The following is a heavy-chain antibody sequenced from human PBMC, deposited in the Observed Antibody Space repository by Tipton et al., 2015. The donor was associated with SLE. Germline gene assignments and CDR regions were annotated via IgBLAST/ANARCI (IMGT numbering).Heavy chain of an antibody. Sequence: SLRLSCAASGFTFSMYAVHWVRQAPGKGLEWVAVISYDGSNKYYADSVKGRFTISRDNSKNTLYLQMNSLRAEDTAVYYCARDDVLLWFRGMDVWGQGTTVTVSS. V-gene: IGHV3-30*04. CDR2: ISYDGSNK. CDR1: GFTFSMYA. D-gene: IGHD3-10*01. J-gene: IGHJ6*02. CDR3: ARDDVLLWFRGMDV.